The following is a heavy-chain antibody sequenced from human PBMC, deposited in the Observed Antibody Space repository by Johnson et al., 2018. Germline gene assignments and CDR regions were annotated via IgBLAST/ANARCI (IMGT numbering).Heavy chain of an antibody. J-gene: IGHJ3*02. V-gene: IGHV3-74*03. CDR2: INSDETTT. Sequence: VQLVQSGGGLVQPGGSLRLSCAASGFTFSNYWMHWVRQAPGEGLVWVSRINSDETTTTYADYVKGRFTISRDNAKNTLFLQMNSLRVDDTAVYYWAGGSGHGVDMGGQGTMVAVSS. D-gene: IGHD3-3*01. CDR1: GFTFSNYW. CDR3: AGGSGHGVDM.